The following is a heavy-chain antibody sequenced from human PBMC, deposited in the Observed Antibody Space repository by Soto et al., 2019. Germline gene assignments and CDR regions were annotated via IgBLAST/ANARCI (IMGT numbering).Heavy chain of an antibody. CDR3: ARVGGYRAYGEFDY. J-gene: IGHJ4*02. Sequence: SETLSLTCTVYGGSVSSSRYYWSWIRQPPGKGLEWIGYIYYSGSTNYNPSLKSRLTMSIDTSKHQFSLKLTSVTAADTAVYYCARVGGYRAYGEFDYWGQGTLVTVSS. V-gene: IGHV4-61*01. D-gene: IGHD5-12*01. CDR1: GGSVSSSRYY. CDR2: IYYSGST.